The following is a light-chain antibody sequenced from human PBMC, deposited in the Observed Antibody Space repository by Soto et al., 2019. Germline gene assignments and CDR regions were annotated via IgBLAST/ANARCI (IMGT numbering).Light chain of an antibody. V-gene: IGLV6-57*01. CDR3: RSCDRSHVV. J-gene: IGLJ2*01. Sequence: KFMLTQPHSVSESPGKTVTISCTRSSGSIVSSYVQWYQQRPGPSPTPVIYKDNQRPSGVPDRFSGSIARSSNSAALTISGLETEDEADCYCRSCDRSHVVFGGGTKLTVL. CDR1: SGSIVSSY. CDR2: KDN.